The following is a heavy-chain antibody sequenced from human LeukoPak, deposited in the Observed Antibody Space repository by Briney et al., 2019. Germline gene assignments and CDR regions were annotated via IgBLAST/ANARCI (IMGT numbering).Heavy chain of an antibody. V-gene: IGHV3-23*01. Sequence: PGGSLRLSCAASGFTFSSYGMSWVRQAPGKGLEWVSAISGSGGSTYYADSVKGRFTISRDNAKNSLYLQMNSLRAEDTAVYYCARDRLYYYDSSAYRWFDPWGQGTLVTVSS. D-gene: IGHD3-22*01. J-gene: IGHJ5*02. CDR1: GFTFSSYG. CDR2: ISGSGGST. CDR3: ARDRLYYYDSSAYRWFDP.